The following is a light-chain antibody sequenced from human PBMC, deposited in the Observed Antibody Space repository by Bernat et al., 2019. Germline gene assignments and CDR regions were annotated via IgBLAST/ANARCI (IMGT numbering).Light chain of an antibody. V-gene: IGLV1-51*01. J-gene: IGLJ3*02. CDR3: ETWDSSLGGGSWV. CDR2: DNN. Sequence: QSVLTQPPSVSAAPGQKVTISCSRSSSNIRGNYVSWYQQLPGTAPKLLIYDNNKRPSGIPDRFSGSRSGTSATLGITGLQTGDEADYYCETWDSSLGGGSWVFGGGTKLTVL. CDR1: SSNIRGNY.